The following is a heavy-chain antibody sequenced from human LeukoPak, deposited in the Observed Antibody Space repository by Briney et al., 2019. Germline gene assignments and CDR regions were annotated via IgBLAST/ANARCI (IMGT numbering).Heavy chain of an antibody. D-gene: IGHD3-10*01. CDR2: VYTNGST. Sequence: SETLSLTCTVSGGSVSSYYWSWIRQPAGKGLEWIGRVYTNGSTNYNPSLKSRVTMSVDTSKNQFSLKPSFVTAADTAMYYCARDSRGYYGSGSYLDYWGQGTLVTVSS. CDR1: GGSVSSYY. CDR3: ARDSRGYYGSGSYLDY. V-gene: IGHV4-4*07. J-gene: IGHJ4*02.